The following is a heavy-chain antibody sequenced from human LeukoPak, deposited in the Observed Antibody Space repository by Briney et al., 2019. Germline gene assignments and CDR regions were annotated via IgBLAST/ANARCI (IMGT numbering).Heavy chain of an antibody. CDR3: ATGNIAVAGDFDY. V-gene: IGHV1-24*01. CDR2: FDPEDGET. CDR1: GYTLTELS. J-gene: IGHJ4*02. Sequence: ASVKVSRKVSGYTLTELSMHWVPHAPRKGRQSKGGFDPEDGETIDAQKFQGRVTMTEDTSKDTAYMELSSLRSEDTAVYYCATGNIAVAGDFDYWGQGTLVTLSS. D-gene: IGHD6-19*01.